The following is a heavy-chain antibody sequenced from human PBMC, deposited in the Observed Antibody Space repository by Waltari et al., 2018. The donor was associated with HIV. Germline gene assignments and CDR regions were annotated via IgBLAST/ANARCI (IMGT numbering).Heavy chain of an antibody. CDR1: GYTFTSYG. CDR2: ISAYNGNT. D-gene: IGHD2-2*01. J-gene: IGHJ5*02. V-gene: IGHV1-18*01. Sequence: QAQLAQPGAEVKKPGASVKVSCKASGYTFTSYGISWVRQALGQGLEWLGWISAYNGNTNYAQKLQGRVTMTTDTSTSTAYMELRSLRSDDTAVYYCARVGCSSASCYSGWFDPWGQGTLVTVSS. CDR3: ARVGCSSASCYSGWFDP.